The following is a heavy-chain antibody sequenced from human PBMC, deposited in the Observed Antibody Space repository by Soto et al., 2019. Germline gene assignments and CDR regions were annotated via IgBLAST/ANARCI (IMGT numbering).Heavy chain of an antibody. J-gene: IGHJ6*02. D-gene: IGHD6-13*01. Sequence: PGGSLRLSCAASGFTFSSYAMHWVRQAPGKGLEWVAVISYDGSNKYYADSVKGRFTISRDNSKNTLYLQMNSLRAEDTAVYYCARDQYSSSWTPHYYYYYYGMDVWGQGTTVTVSS. CDR2: ISYDGSNK. CDR3: ARDQYSSSWTPHYYYYYYGMDV. V-gene: IGHV3-30-3*01. CDR1: GFTFSSYA.